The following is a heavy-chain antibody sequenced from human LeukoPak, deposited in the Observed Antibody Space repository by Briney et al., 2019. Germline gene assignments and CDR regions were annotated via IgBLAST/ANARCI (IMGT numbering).Heavy chain of an antibody. D-gene: IGHD3-10*01. CDR3: ARAGNYYGRHTNWFDP. CDR1: GFTFDDYG. CDR2: INWNGGSI. Sequence: GGSLRLSCAASGFTFDDYGMSWVRQGPGKGLEWVSGINWNGGSIGYADSVKGRFTISRDNAKNSLYLQMNSLRAEDTAVYYCARAGNYYGRHTNWFDPWGQGTLVTVSS. J-gene: IGHJ5*02. V-gene: IGHV3-20*04.